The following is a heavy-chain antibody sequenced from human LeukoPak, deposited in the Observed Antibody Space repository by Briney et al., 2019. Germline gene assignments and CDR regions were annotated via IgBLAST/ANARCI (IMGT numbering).Heavy chain of an antibody. J-gene: IGHJ6*02. CDR2: ISWNSGGI. CDR3: AKGPSRYYYYGMDV. V-gene: IGHV3-9*01. CDR1: GFTFDDYA. Sequence: GGSLRLSCAASGFTFDDYAMHWVRQAPGKGLEWVSGISWNSGGIGYADSVKGRFTISRDNAKNSLYLQMNSLRAEDTALYYCAKGPSRYYYYGMDVWGQGTTVTVSS.